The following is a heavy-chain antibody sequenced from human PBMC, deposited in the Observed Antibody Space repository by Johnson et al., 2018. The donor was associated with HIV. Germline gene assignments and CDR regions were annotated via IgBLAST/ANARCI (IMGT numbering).Heavy chain of an antibody. CDR1: GFTFSSYA. V-gene: IGHV3-30-3*01. J-gene: IGHJ3*02. CDR3: ARDQRSSGLNVQTDAFEI. D-gene: IGHD6-19*01. CDR2: ISYDGSNK. Sequence: VQLVESGGGVVQPGRSLRLSCAASGFTFSSYAMHWVRQAPGKGLEWVAVISYDGSNKYYADSVKGRFTISRDNSKNTLYLQMNSLRAEDTAVYYCARDQRSSGLNVQTDAFEIWGQGTMVTVSS.